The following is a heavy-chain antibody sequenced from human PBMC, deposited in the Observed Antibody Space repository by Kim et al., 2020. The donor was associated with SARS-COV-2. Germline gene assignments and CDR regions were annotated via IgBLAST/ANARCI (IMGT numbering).Heavy chain of an antibody. V-gene: IGHV3-23*01. CDR3: AKARGTRTGWSADS. CDR1: GFTFSTYG. J-gene: IGHJ5*01. Sequence: GGSLRLSCVASGFTFSTYGMSWVRQAPGKGLEWVAGISGLGDTTYYQDSVRGRFIISRENSKNTLYLEMNSLGAEDTALYYCAKARGTRTGWSADSWGQGALVTVSS. CDR2: ISGLGDTT. D-gene: IGHD6-19*01.